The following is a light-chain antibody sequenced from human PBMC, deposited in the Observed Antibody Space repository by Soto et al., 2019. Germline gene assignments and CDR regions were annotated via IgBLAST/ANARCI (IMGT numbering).Light chain of an antibody. CDR3: SSYTSSSTYV. CDR2: DVS. Sequence: QSALTQPASVSGSPGQSITIYCTGTSSDVGGYNYVSWYQQHPGKAPKLMICDVSNRPSGVSNRFSGSKSGNTASLTISGLQAEDEADYYCSSYTSSSTYVFGTGTKVTVL. CDR1: SSDVGGYNY. J-gene: IGLJ1*01. V-gene: IGLV2-14*01.